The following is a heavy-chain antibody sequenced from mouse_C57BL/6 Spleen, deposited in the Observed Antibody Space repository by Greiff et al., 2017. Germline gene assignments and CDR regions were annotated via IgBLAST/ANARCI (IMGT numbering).Heavy chain of an antibody. V-gene: IGHV1-53*01. CDR2: INPSNGGT. CDR3: AISAVVATRRLDY. CDR1: GYTFTSYW. D-gene: IGHD1-1*01. Sequence: QVQLQQPGTELVKPGASVKLSCKASGYTFTSYWMHWVKQRPGQGLEWIGNINPSNGGTNYNEKFKSKATLTVDKSSSTPYMQLSSLTSEDSAVYYCAISAVVATRRLDYWGQGTTLTVSS. J-gene: IGHJ2*01.